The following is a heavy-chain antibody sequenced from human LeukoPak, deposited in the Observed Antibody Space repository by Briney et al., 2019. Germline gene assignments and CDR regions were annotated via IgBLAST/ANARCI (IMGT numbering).Heavy chain of an antibody. CDR2: ISSSSSTI. CDR1: GFTFSSYS. CDR3: ARDPTKLYYSGSTQGFDY. D-gene: IGHD1-26*01. Sequence: GGSLRLSCAASGFTFSSYSMNWVRQAPGKGLEWVSYISSSSSTIYYADSVKGRFTISRDNAKNSLYLQMNSLRAEDTAVYYCARDPTKLYYSGSTQGFDYWGQGTLVTVSS. V-gene: IGHV3-48*04. J-gene: IGHJ4*02.